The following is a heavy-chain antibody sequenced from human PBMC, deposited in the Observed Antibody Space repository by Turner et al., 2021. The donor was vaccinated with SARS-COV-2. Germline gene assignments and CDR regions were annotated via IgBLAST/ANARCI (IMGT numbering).Heavy chain of an antibody. CDR1: GGSISSSAFY. CDR2: IYYSGNT. J-gene: IGHJ4*02. D-gene: IGHD3-9*01. Sequence: QLQLQESGPGLVKPSETLSLTCTDSGGSISSSAFYWGWVRQPPGKGLEWIGAIYYSGNTYYNPSLKSRLTISFDRSRNQFSVRLRSVTAADTAVYYCVRLPDYDILTKWGQGTLVTVSS. CDR3: VRLPDYDILTK. V-gene: IGHV4-39*01.